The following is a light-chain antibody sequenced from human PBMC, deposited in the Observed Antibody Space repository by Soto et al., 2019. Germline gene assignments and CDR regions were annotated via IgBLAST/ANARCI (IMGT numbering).Light chain of an antibody. CDR1: SSDVGSYNL. CDR3: CSYAGSNIWVV. Sequence: QSALTQPASVSGSPGQSITISCTGTSSDVGSYNLVSWYQQHPGKAPKLMIYEGSKRPSGVSNRFSGSKSGNTASLTISGLQAEDEADYYCCSYAGSNIWVVFGGGTKVTVL. V-gene: IGLV2-23*01. CDR2: EGS. J-gene: IGLJ2*01.